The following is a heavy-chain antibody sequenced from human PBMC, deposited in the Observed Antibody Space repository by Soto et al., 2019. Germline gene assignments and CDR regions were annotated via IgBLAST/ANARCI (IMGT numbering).Heavy chain of an antibody. CDR1: GGSISSSSYY. J-gene: IGHJ5*02. V-gene: IGHV4-39*01. CDR3: ARNEGIFSGGSCYSEWFDP. CDR2: IYYSGST. Sequence: PSETLSLTCTVSGGSISSSSYYWGWIRQPPGKGLEWIGSIYYSGSTYYNPSLKSRVTISVDTSKNQFSLKLSSVTAADTAVYYCARNEGIFSGGSCYSEWFDPCGQGTLVPVSS. D-gene: IGHD2-15*01.